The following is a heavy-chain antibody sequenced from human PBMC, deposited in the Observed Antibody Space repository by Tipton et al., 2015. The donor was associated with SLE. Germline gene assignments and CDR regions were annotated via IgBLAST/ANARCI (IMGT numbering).Heavy chain of an antibody. CDR1: VVAISGSFYY. D-gene: IGHD6-19*01. CDR2: ISYRWRT. V-gene: IGHV4-39*07. Sequence: TLSLTCNVSVVAISGSFYYGGWVRQPPGKGLEWIGGISYRWRTYYNPSLKSRVTLSVDTSKNHFSLNLSAVTAADTALYLCARKFTSGWACWGQGTLVTVSS. CDR3: ARKFTSGWAC. J-gene: IGHJ4*02.